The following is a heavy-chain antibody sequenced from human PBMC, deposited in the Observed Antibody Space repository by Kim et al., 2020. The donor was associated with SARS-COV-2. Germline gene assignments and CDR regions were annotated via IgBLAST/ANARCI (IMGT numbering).Heavy chain of an antibody. D-gene: IGHD3-9*01. CDR3: ARDAQLRYFDWLSTPNWFDP. CDR2: ISSSSSYT. CDR1: GFTFSDYY. J-gene: IGHJ5*02. Sequence: GGSLRLSCAASGFTFSDYYMSWIRQAPGKGLEWVSYISSSSSYTNYADSVKGRFTISRDNAKNSLYLQMNSLRAEDTAVYYCARDAQLRYFDWLSTPNWFDPWGQGTLVTVSS. V-gene: IGHV3-11*05.